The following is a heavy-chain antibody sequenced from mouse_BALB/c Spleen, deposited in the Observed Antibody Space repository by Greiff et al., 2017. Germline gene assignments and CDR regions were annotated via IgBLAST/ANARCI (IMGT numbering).Heavy chain of an antibody. Sequence: EVHLVESGPGLVKPSQSLSLTCTVTGYSITSDYAWNWIRQFPGNKLEWMGYISYSGSTSYNPSLKSRISITRDTSKNQFFLQLNSVTTEDTATYYCARGTSYYGNFFAYWGQGTLVTVSA. D-gene: IGHD2-10*01. J-gene: IGHJ3*01. V-gene: IGHV3-2*02. CDR2: ISYSGST. CDR3: ARGTSYYGNFFAY. CDR1: GYSITSDYA.